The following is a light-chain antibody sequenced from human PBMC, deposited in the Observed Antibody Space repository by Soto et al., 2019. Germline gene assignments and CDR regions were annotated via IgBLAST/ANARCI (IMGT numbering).Light chain of an antibody. Sequence: QSVLTQPASVSGSPGQSITISCTGTSSDVGGYNYVSWYQQHPGKAPKLMIYDVSNRPSGVSNRFSGSKSGNTASLTISGLQAEGEADYYCSSYTSSSTLGVVFGGGTKVTVL. CDR3: SSYTSSSTLGVV. V-gene: IGLV2-14*01. J-gene: IGLJ2*01. CDR1: SSDVGGYNY. CDR2: DVS.